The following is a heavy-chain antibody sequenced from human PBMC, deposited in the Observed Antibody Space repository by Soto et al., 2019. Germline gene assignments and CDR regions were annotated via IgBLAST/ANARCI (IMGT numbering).Heavy chain of an antibody. Sequence: QVQPLQSGAEVKKPGASVKVSCKASGYTFTRYGVTWVRQAPGQGLEWMGSISAYSGNTNNAQKLQGRVTMTSDTSTNTVYMELRSLRSDDTAVYYCARTDGDYSDAFDIWGQGTMVTVSS. CDR1: GYTFTRYG. CDR2: ISAYSGNT. D-gene: IGHD4-17*01. CDR3: ARTDGDYSDAFDI. J-gene: IGHJ3*02. V-gene: IGHV1-18*01.